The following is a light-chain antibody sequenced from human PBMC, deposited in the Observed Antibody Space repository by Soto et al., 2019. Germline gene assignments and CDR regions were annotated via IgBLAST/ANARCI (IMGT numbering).Light chain of an antibody. V-gene: IGKV3-11*01. CDR2: DAS. Sequence: EIVVTQSPATLSLSPGERATLSCRASQTISSYLAWYQQKPGQTPRLLIYDASNRATGIPARFSGSGSGTDFTLPISSLEPEDFAVYYCQQRSALPLTFGGGTKVEIK. CDR3: QQRSALPLT. CDR1: QTISSY. J-gene: IGKJ4*01.